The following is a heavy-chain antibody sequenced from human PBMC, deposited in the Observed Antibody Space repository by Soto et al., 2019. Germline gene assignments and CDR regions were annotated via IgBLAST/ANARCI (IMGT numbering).Heavy chain of an antibody. CDR2: ISSSGSTI. J-gene: IGHJ6*02. CDR3: ARVPDYYYYGMDV. V-gene: IGHV3-48*03. CDR1: GFTFSSYE. Sequence: GGSLRLSCAASGFTFSSYEMNWVRQAPGKGLEWVSYISSSGSTIYYADSVKGRFTISRDNAKNSLYLQMNSLRAEDTAVYYCARVPDYYYYGMDVWGQGTTVTVSS.